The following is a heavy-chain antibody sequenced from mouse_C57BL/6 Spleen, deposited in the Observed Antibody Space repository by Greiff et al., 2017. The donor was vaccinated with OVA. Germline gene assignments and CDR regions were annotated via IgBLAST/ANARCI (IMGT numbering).Heavy chain of an antibody. CDR3: ARSRSSGYVWFAY. CDR2: IDPSDSYT. V-gene: IGHV1-69*01. D-gene: IGHD3-2*02. CDR1: GYTFTSYW. J-gene: IGHJ3*01. Sequence: QVQLQQPGAELVMPGASVKLSCKASGYTFTSYWMHWVKQRPGQGLEWIGEIDPSDSYTNYNQKFKGKSTLTVDKSSSTAYMQLSSLTSEDSAVYYCARSRSSGYVWFAYWGQGTLVTVSA.